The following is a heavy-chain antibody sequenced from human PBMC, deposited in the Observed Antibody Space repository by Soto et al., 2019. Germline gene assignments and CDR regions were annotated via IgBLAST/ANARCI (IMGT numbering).Heavy chain of an antibody. Sequence: ASVKVSCKASGYTFTSYAMHWVRQAPGQRLEWMGWINPNNGNTNYAQKFQGRVTMTRDTSISTAYMELSSLRAEDTALYYCVRDDFRAAVSLFYFENWGQGTQVTVSS. V-gene: IGHV1-3*01. CDR3: VRDDFRAAVSLFYFEN. CDR1: GYTFTSYA. J-gene: IGHJ4*02. CDR2: INPNNGNT. D-gene: IGHD6-13*01.